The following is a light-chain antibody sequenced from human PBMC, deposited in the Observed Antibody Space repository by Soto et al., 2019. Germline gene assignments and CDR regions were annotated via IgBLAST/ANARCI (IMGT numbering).Light chain of an antibody. CDR3: QQSNNWPRT. CDR2: GAS. CDR1: QSVSSN. J-gene: IGKJ2*01. Sequence: EIVMTQSPATLSVSPGESATLSCRASQSVSSNLAWYQQKPGQAPRLLIYGASTRANGIPARFSGSGSGTEFTLTISSLQSEDFAVYYCQQSNNWPRTFGQGTKLEIK. V-gene: IGKV3-15*01.